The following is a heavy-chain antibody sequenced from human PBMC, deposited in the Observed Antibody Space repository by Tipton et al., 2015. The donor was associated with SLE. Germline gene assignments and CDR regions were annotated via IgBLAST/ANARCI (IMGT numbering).Heavy chain of an antibody. V-gene: IGHV3-30-3*01. D-gene: IGHD1-26*01. CDR1: GGSFSGYY. J-gene: IGHJ3*02. CDR3: ARGESRRIVGATRNAFDI. Sequence: LSLTCAVYGGSFSGYYWSWIRQAPGKGLEWVAVISYDGSNKYYADSVKGRFTISRDNSKNTLYLQMNSLRAEDTAVYYCARGESRRIVGATRNAFDIWGQGTMVTVSS. CDR2: ISYDGSNK.